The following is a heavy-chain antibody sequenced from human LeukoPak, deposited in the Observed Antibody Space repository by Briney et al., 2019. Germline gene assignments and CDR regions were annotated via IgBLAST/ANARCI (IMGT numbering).Heavy chain of an antibody. V-gene: IGHV4-39*01. J-gene: IGHJ4*02. CDR3: ARINSYSSGWYTF. D-gene: IGHD6-19*01. CDR1: GGSISSSSYY. CDR2: IYYSGST. Sequence: PSETLSLTCTVSGGSISSSSYYWGWIRQPPGKGLEWIGSIYYSGSTYYNPSLESRVTISVDTSKNQFSLKLSSVTAADTAVYYCARINSYSSGWYTFWGQGTLVTVSS.